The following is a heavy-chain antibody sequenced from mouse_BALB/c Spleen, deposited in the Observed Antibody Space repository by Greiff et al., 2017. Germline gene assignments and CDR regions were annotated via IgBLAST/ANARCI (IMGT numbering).Heavy chain of an antibody. D-gene: IGHD3-1*01. CDR1: GYTFTDYA. Sequence: VHLVESGPELVRPGESVKISCKGSGYTFTDYAMHWVKQSHAKSLEWIGVISIYYDNTNYNQKFKGKATMTVDKSSSTAYMELARLTSEDSAIYYCARGAARATDAMDYWGQGTSVTVSS. CDR3: ARGAARATDAMDY. V-gene: IGHV1-67*01. J-gene: IGHJ4*01. CDR2: ISIYYDNT.